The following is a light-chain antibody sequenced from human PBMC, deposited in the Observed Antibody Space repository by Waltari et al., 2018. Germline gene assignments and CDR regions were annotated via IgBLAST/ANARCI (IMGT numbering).Light chain of an antibody. J-gene: IGKJ1*01. Sequence: EIVLTQSPATLSLSTGERATLPCGASQSVSSNYLAWYQCKPGLAPRLIIYDASSRATGIPDRFSGSGSGTDFPLTISRLEPEDFAGYYCQQYGRSPGTFGQGTKVEIK. CDR3: QQYGRSPGT. CDR1: QSVSSNY. CDR2: DAS. V-gene: IGKV3D-20*01.